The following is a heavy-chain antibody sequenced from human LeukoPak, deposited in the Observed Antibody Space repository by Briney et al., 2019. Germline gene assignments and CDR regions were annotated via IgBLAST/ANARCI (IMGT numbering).Heavy chain of an antibody. V-gene: IGHV4-38-2*01. Sequence: PPETLSLTCAVSGYSISSGYYWGWIRQPPGKGLEWIGSIYHSGSTYYNPSLKSRVTISVDTSKNQFSLKLSSVTAADTAVYYCARVSGSYYFDYWGQGTLVTVSS. J-gene: IGHJ4*02. D-gene: IGHD1-26*01. CDR2: IYHSGST. CDR3: ARVSGSYYFDY. CDR1: GYSISSGYY.